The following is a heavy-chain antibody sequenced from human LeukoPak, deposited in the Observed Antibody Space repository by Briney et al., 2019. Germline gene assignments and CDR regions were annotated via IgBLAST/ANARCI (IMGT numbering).Heavy chain of an antibody. CDR1: GYTFTDYY. Sequence: GASVKVSCKVSGYTFTDYYMHWVPQAPGKGLEWMGLVDPEDGETIYTEKFQGRVTITADTSTDTAYMELSSLRSEDTAVYYCATVTTYSGYWGQGTLVTVSS. CDR2: VDPEDGET. D-gene: IGHD6-13*01. CDR3: ATVTTYSGY. V-gene: IGHV1-69-2*01. J-gene: IGHJ4*02.